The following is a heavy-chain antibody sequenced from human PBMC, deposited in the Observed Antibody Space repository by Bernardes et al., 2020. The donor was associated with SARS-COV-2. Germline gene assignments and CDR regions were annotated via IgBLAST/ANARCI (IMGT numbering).Heavy chain of an antibody. J-gene: IGHJ5*02. CDR2: ISDSGDNT. Sequence: VGSLSLSCAASGFMFRSYAMSWVRQAPGKGLEWVSSISDSGDNTNYADSVKGRFTISRDNFKNTLYLQMNSLRAEDTAVYYCAKDASGGYGSGSYYNLNWFDPWGQGTLVTVSS. D-gene: IGHD3-10*01. CDR3: AKDASGGYGSGSYYNLNWFDP. CDR1: GFMFRSYA. V-gene: IGHV3-23*01.